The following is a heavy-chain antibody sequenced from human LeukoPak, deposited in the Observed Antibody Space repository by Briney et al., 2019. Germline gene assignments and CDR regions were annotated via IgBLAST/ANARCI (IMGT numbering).Heavy chain of an antibody. CDR1: GYTFTGYY. Sequence: ASVKVSCKASGYTFTGYYMHWVRQAPGQGLEWMGWINPNSGGTNYAQKFRGRVTKTRDTSISTAYMELSRLGSDDTAVYYCARAGSTRFNWFDPWGQGTLVTVSS. V-gene: IGHV1-2*02. CDR2: INPNSGGT. J-gene: IGHJ5*02. CDR3: ARAGSTRFNWFDP. D-gene: IGHD2-15*01.